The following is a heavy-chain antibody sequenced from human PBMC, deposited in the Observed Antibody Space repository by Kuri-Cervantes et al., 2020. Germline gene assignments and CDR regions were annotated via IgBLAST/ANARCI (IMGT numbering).Heavy chain of an antibody. D-gene: IGHD3-3*01. CDR2: ISGSGGST. V-gene: IGHV3-23*01. Sequence: ETLSLTCAASGFTFSSYAMSWVRQAPGKGLEWVSAISGSGGSTYYADSVKGRFTISRDNSKNTVFLQMSNLSAEDTAIYFCARDPDYYASWSGPLDFWGQGALVTVSS. CDR3: ARDPDYYASWSGPLDF. CDR1: GFTFSSYA. J-gene: IGHJ4*02.